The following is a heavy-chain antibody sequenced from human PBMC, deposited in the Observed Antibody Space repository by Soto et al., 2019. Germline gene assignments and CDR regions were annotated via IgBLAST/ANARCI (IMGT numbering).Heavy chain of an antibody. CDR2: IIPIPGTA. J-gene: IGHJ6*02. CDR3: ARSQGSSTSLEIYYYYYYGMDV. V-gene: IGHV1-69*01. Sequence: QVQLVQSGAEVKKPGSSVKVSCKASGGTFGSYAISWVRQAPGQGLEWMGGIIPIPGTANYAQKFQGRVTIAAEESTRTAYMELSSLRSEDTAVYYCARSQGSSTSLEIYYYYYYGMDVWGQGTRVTVSS. D-gene: IGHD2-2*01. CDR1: GGTFGSYA.